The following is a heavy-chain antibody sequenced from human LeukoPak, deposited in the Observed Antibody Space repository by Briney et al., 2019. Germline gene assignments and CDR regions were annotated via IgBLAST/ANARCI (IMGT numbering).Heavy chain of an antibody. J-gene: IGHJ4*02. CDR2: IIPILGIA. Sequence: SVKVSCKASGGTFSSYAISWVRQAPGQGLEWMGWIIPILGIANYAQKFQGRVTITADKSTSTAYMELSSLRSEDTAVYYCARDHGWDYDILTALSYWGQGTLVTVSS. CDR3: ARDHGWDYDILTALSY. V-gene: IGHV1-69*04. CDR1: GGTFSSYA. D-gene: IGHD3-9*01.